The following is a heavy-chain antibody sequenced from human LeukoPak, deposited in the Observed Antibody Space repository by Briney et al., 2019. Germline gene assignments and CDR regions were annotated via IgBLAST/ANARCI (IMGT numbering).Heavy chain of an antibody. CDR3: ARELGGGTTREDWFDP. CDR2: INPDSGGT. V-gene: IGHV1-2*02. Sequence: GASVKVSCKASGYTFTDYHMHWVRQAPGQGLEWMGWINPDSGGTNYAQNLQGRVTMTRDTSISTAYMELYSLRSDDTAVYYCARELGGGTTREDWFDPWGQGTLVTVSS. CDR1: GYTFTDYH. D-gene: IGHD1-1*01. J-gene: IGHJ5*02.